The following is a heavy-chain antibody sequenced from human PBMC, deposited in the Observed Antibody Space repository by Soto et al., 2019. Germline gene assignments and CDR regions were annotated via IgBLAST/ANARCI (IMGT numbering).Heavy chain of an antibody. Sequence: RSLTCTVSGGSVSSGDYFWSWLRQSPGKRLEWIAHIYYSGSTNYNPSLKSRATISVDTSKSQVSLTLTSMTAADAALYYCARSPNYYYYGFDVRGQGTAVTVSS. D-gene: IGHD3-10*01. CDR2: IYYSGST. CDR3: ARSPNYYYYGFDV. CDR1: GGSVSSGDYF. V-gene: IGHV4-61*08. J-gene: IGHJ6*02.